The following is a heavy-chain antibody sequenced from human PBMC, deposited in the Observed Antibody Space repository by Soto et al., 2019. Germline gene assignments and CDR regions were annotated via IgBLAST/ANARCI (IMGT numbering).Heavy chain of an antibody. Sequence: GESLKISCRTSGYRFTSYWIAWVRQMPGKGLEWMGTIFPSDSDTRYSPSFQGQVTISADRSTSTVFLQWASLKASDTAVYFCARKDKSGYFNWFDTWGQGTLVTVSS. V-gene: IGHV5-51*01. CDR1: GYRFTSYW. J-gene: IGHJ5*02. D-gene: IGHD3-22*01. CDR2: IFPSDSDT. CDR3: ARKDKSGYFNWFDT.